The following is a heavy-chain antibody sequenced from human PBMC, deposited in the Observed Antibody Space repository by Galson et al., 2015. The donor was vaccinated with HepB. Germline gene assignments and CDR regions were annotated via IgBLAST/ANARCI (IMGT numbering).Heavy chain of an antibody. D-gene: IGHD3-16*01. CDR1: GFTFCSYA. CDR3: ARGGLYYYYYMDV. V-gene: IGHV3-23*01. CDR2: ISGSGART. J-gene: IGHJ6*03. Sequence: SLRLSCAASGFTFCSYAMTWVRQAPGKGLEWVSAISGSGARTSYADSVKGRFTISRDNSKNTLYVQLSSLRAEDTAVYYCARGGLYYYYYMDVWGKGTTVTVSS.